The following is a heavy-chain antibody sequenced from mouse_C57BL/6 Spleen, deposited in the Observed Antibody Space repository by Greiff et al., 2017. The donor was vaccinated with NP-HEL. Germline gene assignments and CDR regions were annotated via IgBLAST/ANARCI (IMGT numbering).Heavy chain of an antibody. D-gene: IGHD2-3*01. CDR2: IYPGDGDT. CDR3: ARNYDGKDYAMDY. Sequence: VKLMESGAELVKPWASVKISCKASGYAFSSYWMNWVKQRPGKGLEWIGQIYPGDGDTNYNGKFKGKATLTADKSSSTAYMQLSSLTSEDSAVYFCARNYDGKDYAMDYWGQGTSVTVSS. J-gene: IGHJ4*01. V-gene: IGHV1-80*01. CDR1: GYAFSSYW.